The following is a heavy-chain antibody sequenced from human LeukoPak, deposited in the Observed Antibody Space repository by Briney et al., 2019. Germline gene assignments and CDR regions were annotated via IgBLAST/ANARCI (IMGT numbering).Heavy chain of an antibody. V-gene: IGHV4-4*07. Sequence: PSQTLSLTCTVSGGSISSYYWTWIRQPAGKGLEYLGRIHASGNTYSNPSLKSRVTMSVDASRNQFSLKLTSVTPEDTAVYYCARKRSRITYFDDWGQGTLVTVSS. CDR2: IHASGNT. J-gene: IGHJ4*02. D-gene: IGHD2-2*01. CDR1: GGSISSYY. CDR3: ARKRSRITYFDD.